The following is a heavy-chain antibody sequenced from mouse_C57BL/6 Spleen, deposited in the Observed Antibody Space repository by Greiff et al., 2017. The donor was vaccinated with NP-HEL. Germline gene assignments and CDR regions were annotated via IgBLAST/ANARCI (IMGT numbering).Heavy chain of an antibody. V-gene: IGHV1-82*01. D-gene: IGHD1-1*01. CDR2: IYPGDGDT. Sequence: VLLQESGPELVKPGASVKISCKASGYAFSSSWMNWVKQRPGKGLEWIGRIYPGDGDTNYNGKFKGKATLTADKSSSAAYMQLSSLTSEDSAVYFCAKGLLYYYGGSFYWGQGTLVTVSA. J-gene: IGHJ3*01. CDR3: AKGLLYYYGGSFY. CDR1: GYAFSSSW.